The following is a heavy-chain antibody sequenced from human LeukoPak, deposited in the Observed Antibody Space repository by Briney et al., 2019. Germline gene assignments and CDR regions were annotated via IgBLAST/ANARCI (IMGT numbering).Heavy chain of an antibody. CDR2: IYYSGST. Sequence: SETLSLTCTVSGGSISSYYWSWIRQPPGKGLEWIGYIYYSGSTNYNPSLKSRVTISVDTSKNQFSLKLSSVTAADTAVYYCARGGGGWRRDLEANYFDYWGQGTLVTVSS. CDR1: GGSISSYY. V-gene: IGHV4-59*08. J-gene: IGHJ4*02. CDR3: ARGGGGWRRDLEANYFDY. D-gene: IGHD2-15*01.